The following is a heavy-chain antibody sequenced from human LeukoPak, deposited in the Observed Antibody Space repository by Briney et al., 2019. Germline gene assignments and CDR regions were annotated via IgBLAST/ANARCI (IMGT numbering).Heavy chain of an antibody. Sequence: SETLSLTCAVYGGSFSGYYWSWIRQPPGKGLEWIGEIDHSGSTNYNPSLKSRVTISVDTSKNQFSLKLSSVTAADTAVYYCARTLLGIDYGSGSYDFDYWGQGTLVTVSS. CDR3: ARTLLGIDYGSGSYDFDY. CDR1: GGSFSGYY. V-gene: IGHV4-34*01. J-gene: IGHJ4*02. D-gene: IGHD3-10*01. CDR2: IDHSGST.